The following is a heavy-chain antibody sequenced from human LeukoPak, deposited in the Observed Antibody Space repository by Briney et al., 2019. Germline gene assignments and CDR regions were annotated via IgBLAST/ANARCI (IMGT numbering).Heavy chain of an antibody. CDR3: DGDGGAGADPFGGNHYYYYGMDV. CDR2: IIPIFGTA. Sequence: SVKVSCKASGGTFSSYAISWVRQAPGQGLEWMGGIIPIFGTANYAQKFQGRVTITADESTSTAYMELTSLRSEDTAVYYCDGDGGAGADPFGGNHYYYYGMDVWGQGTTVTVSS. V-gene: IGHV1-69*13. CDR1: GGTFSSYA. J-gene: IGHJ6*02. D-gene: IGHD4-23*01.